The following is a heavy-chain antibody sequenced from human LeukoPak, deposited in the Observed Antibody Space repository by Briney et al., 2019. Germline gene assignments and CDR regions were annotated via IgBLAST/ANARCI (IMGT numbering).Heavy chain of an antibody. CDR3: ARDRVNWNDVGGLFGY. J-gene: IGHJ4*02. V-gene: IGHV3-53*01. CDR1: GFTVSSNY. D-gene: IGHD1-1*01. Sequence: PGGSLRLSCAASGFTVSSNYMSWVRQAPGKGLEWVSLIYSGGSTSYADSVKGRFTFSRDNSKNTLYPQMNSLRAEDTAVYYCARDRVNWNDVGGLFGYWGQGTLVTVSS. CDR2: IYSGGST.